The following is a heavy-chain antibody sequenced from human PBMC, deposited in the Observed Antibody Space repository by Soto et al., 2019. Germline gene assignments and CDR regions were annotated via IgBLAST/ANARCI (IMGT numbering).Heavy chain of an antibody. V-gene: IGHV4-59*01. Sequence: PLVTLSVTCTVAGGNIVSYGGSCIRQTPGKGLEWIGYIYYSGSTNYNPSLKSRVTISVDTSKNQFSLKLTSVTAADTAVYYCARRYGGNFDYWGQGTLVTVSS. D-gene: IGHD1-26*01. J-gene: IGHJ4*02. CDR2: IYYSGST. CDR3: ARRYGGNFDY. CDR1: GGNIVSYG.